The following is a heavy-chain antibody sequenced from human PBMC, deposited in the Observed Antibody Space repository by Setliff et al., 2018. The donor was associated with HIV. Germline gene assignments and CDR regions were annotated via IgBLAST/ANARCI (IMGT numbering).Heavy chain of an antibody. CDR1: GYTFTGHY. CDR2: IDPHTGGP. CDR3: ARDANYGSSGYDREYFDY. J-gene: IGHJ4*02. Sequence: ASVKVSCKASGYTFTGHYMHWVRRAPGQGLQWMGWIDPHTGGPQYSQKFLGRDTMTRDTSISTVYMELTSLRSDDTAIYYCARDANYGSSGYDREYFDYWGQGTLVTVSS. V-gene: IGHV1-2*02. D-gene: IGHD5-12*01.